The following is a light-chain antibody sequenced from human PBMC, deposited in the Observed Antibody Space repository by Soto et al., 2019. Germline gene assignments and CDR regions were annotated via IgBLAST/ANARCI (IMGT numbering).Light chain of an antibody. CDR2: DAS. Sequence: DIQMAQSPSSRSASVAERVTSTCRASQSISNWLAWYQQKQGKAPKLLIYDASSLESGAPSRFSGSGSGTEFTLTISSLQPDDFATYYCQQYNSYWGTFGQGTKVDIK. CDR3: QQYNSYWGT. V-gene: IGKV1-5*01. J-gene: IGKJ1*01. CDR1: QSISNW.